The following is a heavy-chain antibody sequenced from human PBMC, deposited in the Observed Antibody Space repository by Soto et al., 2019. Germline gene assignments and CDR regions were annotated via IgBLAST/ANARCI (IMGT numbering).Heavy chain of an antibody. CDR1: GDSVSSNSAG. CDR2: TYYRSKWYY. D-gene: IGHD1-26*01. CDR3: ARGEQYSGRIFDY. V-gene: IGHV6-1*01. J-gene: IGHJ4*01. Sequence: PLQTLSLTCAITGDSVSSNSAGWSWVRQSPSRGLEWLGRTYYRSKWYYEYAVSVRGLITINPDTSKNQYSLQLNSVTPEDTAVYFCARGEQYSGRIFDYWGQGTLVTVSS.